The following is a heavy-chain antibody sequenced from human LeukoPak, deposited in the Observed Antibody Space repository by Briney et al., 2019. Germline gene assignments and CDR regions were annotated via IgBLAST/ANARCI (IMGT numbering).Heavy chain of an antibody. CDR1: GFTFSSYA. V-gene: IGHV3-23*01. CDR2: ISGSGGST. CDR3: AKEVIVGVSLDY. J-gene: IGHJ4*02. Sequence: GGSLRLSCAASGFTFSSYAMSWVRQAPGKGLEWVAAISGSGGSTYYADSVKGRFTSSRDNFKNTLYLQLNRLRAEDTAVYYCAKEVIVGVSLDYWGQGTLVTVSS. D-gene: IGHD1-26*01.